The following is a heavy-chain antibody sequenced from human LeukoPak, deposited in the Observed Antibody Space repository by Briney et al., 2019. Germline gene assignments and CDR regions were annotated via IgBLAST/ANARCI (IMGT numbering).Heavy chain of an antibody. CDR2: MYYSGST. J-gene: IGHJ4*02. V-gene: IGHV4-59*01. D-gene: IGHD3-22*01. CDR1: GGSISSYY. Sequence: PSETLSLTCTVSGGSISSYYWSWIRQPPGKGLEWIGYMYYSGSTNYNPSTNYNPSLKSRVTISVDTTKNQFSLKLSSVTAADTAVYYCARENDTSGFSASGFDSWGQGTLVTVSS. CDR3: ARENDTSGFSASGFDS.